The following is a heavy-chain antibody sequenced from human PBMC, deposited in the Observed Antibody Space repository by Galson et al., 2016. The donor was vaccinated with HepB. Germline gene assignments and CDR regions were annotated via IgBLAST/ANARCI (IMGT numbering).Heavy chain of an antibody. Sequence: SLRLSCAASGFTFSRSWMTWVRQAPGRGLEWLANIKEDGSSTNHVDSVKGRFTIPRDNAKTSLYLQMNSLRAEDTAVYYCARDHISGRGPSFDYWGQGIPVTVSS. D-gene: IGHD5-12*01. CDR3: ARDHISGRGPSFDY. J-gene: IGHJ4*02. V-gene: IGHV3-7*03. CDR1: GFTFSRSW. CDR2: IKEDGSST.